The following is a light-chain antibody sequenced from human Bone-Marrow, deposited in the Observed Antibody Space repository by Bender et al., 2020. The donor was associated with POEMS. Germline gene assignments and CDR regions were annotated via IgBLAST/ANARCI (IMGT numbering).Light chain of an antibody. J-gene: IGLJ3*02. Sequence: HSALTQPASVSGSPGQSTTISCTGTTRDVGGYDYVSWYQHHPGKAPKLIIYEITKRPSGISKRFSGSKSGNTASLTISGLQAEDEAEYCCCSFATTTTWAFGGGTKVTVL. CDR2: EIT. V-gene: IGLV2-23*02. CDR1: TRDVGGYDY. CDR3: CSFATTTTWA.